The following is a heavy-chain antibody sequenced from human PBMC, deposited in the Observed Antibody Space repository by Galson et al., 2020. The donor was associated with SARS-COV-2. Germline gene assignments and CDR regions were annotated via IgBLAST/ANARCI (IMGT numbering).Heavy chain of an antibody. V-gene: IGHV4-31*03. D-gene: IGHD4-17*01. CDR3: ARKRPDYGGGFNS. J-gene: IGHJ4*02. Sequence: ASETLSLTCTVSGGSISSGGYYWTWIRQRPGTGLEWIGYIHYSGSIHDNPSPRSRLSISIDTSQNQFSLKLTSVTAADTAVYYCARKRPDYGGGFNSWGQGTLVTVSS. CDR2: IHYSGSI. CDR1: GGSISSGGYY.